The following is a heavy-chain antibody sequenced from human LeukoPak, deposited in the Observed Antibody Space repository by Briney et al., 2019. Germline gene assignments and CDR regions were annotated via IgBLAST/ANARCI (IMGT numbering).Heavy chain of an antibody. J-gene: IGHJ4*02. Sequence: QSGGSLRLSCAASEFTFSTYAMSWVRQAPGKGLEWVSAISGSGGSTYYAGSVKGRFTISRDNSKNTLYLQMNSLRAEDTAVYFCAKGSTNTFGCPGGSCYSRAFVNWGQGTLVTISS. V-gene: IGHV3-23*01. CDR3: AKGSTNTFGCPGGSCYSRAFVN. CDR1: EFTFSTYA. D-gene: IGHD2-15*01. CDR2: ISGSGGST.